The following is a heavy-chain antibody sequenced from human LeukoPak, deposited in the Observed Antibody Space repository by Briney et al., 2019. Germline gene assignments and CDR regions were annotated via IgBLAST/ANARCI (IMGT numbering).Heavy chain of an antibody. Sequence: SQTLSPTCAISVGSVSSNSAAWIWIRQSPSRGLEWLGRTYYRSKWYNDYAVSVKSRITINPDTSKNQFSLQLNSVTPEDTVVYYCARAGTTFNDAFDFWGQGTMVTVSS. CDR2: TYYRSKWYN. V-gene: IGHV6-1*01. J-gene: IGHJ3*01. CDR3: ARAGTTFNDAFDF. CDR1: VGSVSSNSAA. D-gene: IGHD1-7*01.